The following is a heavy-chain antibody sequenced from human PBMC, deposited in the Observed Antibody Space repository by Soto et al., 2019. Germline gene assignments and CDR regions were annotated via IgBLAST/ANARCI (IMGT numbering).Heavy chain of an antibody. CDR2: ISYDGSNK. J-gene: IGHJ3*02. V-gene: IGHV3-30-3*01. CDR1: GFTFSSYA. Sequence: QVQLVESGGGVVQPGRSLRLSCAASGFTFSSYAMHWVRQAPGKGLEWVAVISYDGSNKYYADSVKGRFTISRDNSKNTLYLQMNSLRAEDTAVYYCARVFRSVRATTADAFAIGGQGTMVTVSS. D-gene: IGHD1-26*01. CDR3: ARVFRSVRATTADAFAI.